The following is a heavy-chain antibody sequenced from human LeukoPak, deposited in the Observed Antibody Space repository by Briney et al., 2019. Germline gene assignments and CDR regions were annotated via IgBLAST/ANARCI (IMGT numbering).Heavy chain of an antibody. CDR3: ARDSEQQLNRGYYYYGMDV. Sequence: SETLSLTCTVSGGSISSYYWSWIRQPAGKGLEWIGRIYTSGSTNYNPSLKSRATMSVDTSKNQFSLKLSSVTAADTAVYYCARDSEQQLNRGYYYYGMDVWGQGTTVTVSS. D-gene: IGHD6-13*01. CDR1: GGSISSYY. CDR2: IYTSGST. V-gene: IGHV4-4*07. J-gene: IGHJ6*02.